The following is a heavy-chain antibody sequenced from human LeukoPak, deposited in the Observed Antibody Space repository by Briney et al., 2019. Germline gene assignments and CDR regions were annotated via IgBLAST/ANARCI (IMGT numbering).Heavy chain of an antibody. Sequence: KSGGSLRLSCVASGFTFNDYSMIWVRQAPGKGLEWVSSITNGSSYIYYADSVKGRFTISRDNAKNSLYLQMNSLRAEDTAVYYCARGGSKYWGQGTLVAVSS. V-gene: IGHV3-21*01. CDR3: ARGGSKY. CDR2: ITNGSSYI. CDR1: GFTFNDYS. J-gene: IGHJ4*02.